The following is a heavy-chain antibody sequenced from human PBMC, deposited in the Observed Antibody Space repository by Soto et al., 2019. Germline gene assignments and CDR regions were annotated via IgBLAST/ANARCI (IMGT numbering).Heavy chain of an antibody. CDR3: AKNDFGDGALYYYYYYMDV. D-gene: IGHD4-17*01. CDR2: ISGGGDFT. Sequence: EVQLLESGGDLVQPGASLRLSCAASGFTFSTYAMSWVRQTPGKGLEWVSVISGGGDFTKYADSVKGRFTISRDNSKNKLYLQMNSLRDEDTAAYYCAKNDFGDGALYYYYYYMDVWGKGTTVTVSS. CDR1: GFTFSTYA. V-gene: IGHV3-23*01. J-gene: IGHJ6*03.